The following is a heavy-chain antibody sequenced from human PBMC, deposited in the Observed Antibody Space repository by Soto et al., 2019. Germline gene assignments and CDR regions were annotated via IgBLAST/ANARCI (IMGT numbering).Heavy chain of an antibody. CDR2: INHSGST. D-gene: IGHD3-10*01. Sequence: ETPSLTCAVHGGSFSGYYWSWIRQPPGKGLEWIGEINHSGSTNYNPSLKSRVTISVDTSKNQFSLKLSSVTAADTAVYYCASSTPWGFGERYYYGMDVWGQGTTVTVSS. J-gene: IGHJ6*02. CDR3: ASSTPWGFGERYYYGMDV. V-gene: IGHV4-34*01. CDR1: GGSFSGYY.